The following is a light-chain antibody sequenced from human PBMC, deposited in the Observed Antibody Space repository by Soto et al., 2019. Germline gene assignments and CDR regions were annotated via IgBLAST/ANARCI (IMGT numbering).Light chain of an antibody. CDR1: QSVSGSY. J-gene: IGKJ5*01. CDR2: GAT. V-gene: IGKV3-20*01. CDR3: QQYGSAPPYT. Sequence: IVLTQPPGTLSLSPGERATISCRASQSVSGSYLAWYQQKPGQAPRLLIYGATSRATGIPDRFSGSGAGTDFTLTISRLEPEDFAVYYCQQYGSAPPYTFGQGTRLEIK.